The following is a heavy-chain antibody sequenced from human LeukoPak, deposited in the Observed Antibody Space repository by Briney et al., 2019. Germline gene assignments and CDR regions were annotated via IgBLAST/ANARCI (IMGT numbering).Heavy chain of an antibody. CDR3: ARRTAVAGIDY. CDR1: GYSISSGYY. D-gene: IGHD6-19*01. CDR2: IYHSGSA. J-gene: IGHJ4*02. V-gene: IGHV4-38-2*01. Sequence: SETLSLTCAVSGYSISSGYYWGWIRQPPGKGLEWIGSIYHSGSAYYNPSLKSRVTISVDTSKNQFSLKLSSVTAADTAVYYCARRTAVAGIDYWGQRTLVTVSS.